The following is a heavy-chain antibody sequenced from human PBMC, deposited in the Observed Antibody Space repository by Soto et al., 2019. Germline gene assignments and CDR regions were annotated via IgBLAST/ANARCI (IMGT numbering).Heavy chain of an antibody. CDR1: GFTFSSYG. V-gene: IGHV3-33*01. J-gene: IGHJ4*02. CDR2: IWYGGSNK. Sequence: GGSLRLSCAASGFTFSSYGMHWVRQAPGKGLEWVAVIWYGGSNKYYADSVKGRFTISRDNSKNTLYLQMNSLRAEDTAVYYCAREYYDILTGYYFDYWGQGTLVTVSS. CDR3: AREYYDILTGYYFDY. D-gene: IGHD3-9*01.